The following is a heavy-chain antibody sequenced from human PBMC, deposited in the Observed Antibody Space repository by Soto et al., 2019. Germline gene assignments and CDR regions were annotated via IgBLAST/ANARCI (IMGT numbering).Heavy chain of an antibody. J-gene: IGHJ6*02. V-gene: IGHV1-69*06. CDR3: SRSYYGSGSYWFYGMDV. CDR1: GGTFGNSA. D-gene: IGHD3-10*01. CDR2: IIPSFATG. Sequence: GASVKVSCKVSGGTFGNSAISWVRQAPGQGLEWMGGIIPSFATGNSAPEFQGRLTITADTSKTTSDMELSSLRSEDTAVYYCSRSYYGSGSYWFYGMDVWGQGTTVTVSS.